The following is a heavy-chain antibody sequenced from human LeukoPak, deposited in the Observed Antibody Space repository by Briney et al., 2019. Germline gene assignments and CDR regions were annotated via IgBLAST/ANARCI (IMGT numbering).Heavy chain of an antibody. CDR2: IIPIFGTA. CDR1: GGTFSSYA. CDR3: ARDRNSGYDYGIHYFDY. Sequence: SVKVSCKASGGTFSSYAISWVRQAPGQGLEWMGGIIPIFGTANYAQKFQGRVTITADESTSTAYMELSSLRSEDTAVYYCARDRNSGYDYGIHYFDYWGQGTLVTVSS. V-gene: IGHV1-69*13. J-gene: IGHJ4*02. D-gene: IGHD5-12*01.